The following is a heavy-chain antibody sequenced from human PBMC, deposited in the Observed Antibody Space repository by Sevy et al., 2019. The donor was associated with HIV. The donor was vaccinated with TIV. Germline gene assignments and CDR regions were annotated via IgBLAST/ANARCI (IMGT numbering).Heavy chain of an antibody. D-gene: IGHD6-19*01. Sequence: SETLSLTCAVSGYSISSDYYWGWIRQPPWKGLEWIGSIYHSGYSYYNPSLKSRVTISVDTSKNQFSLKLSSVTAADTAVYYCARAIGTQVAGLYYFDYWGQGTLVTVSS. CDR1: GYSISSDYY. CDR2: IYHSGYS. CDR3: ARAIGTQVAGLYYFDY. J-gene: IGHJ4*02. V-gene: IGHV4-38-2*01.